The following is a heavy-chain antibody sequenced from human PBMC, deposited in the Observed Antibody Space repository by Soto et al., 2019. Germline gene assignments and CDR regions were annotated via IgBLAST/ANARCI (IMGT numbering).Heavy chain of an antibody. D-gene: IGHD1-26*01. V-gene: IGHV1-24*01. J-gene: IGHJ5*02. Sequence: ASVKVSCKVSGYTLTELSMHWVRQAPGKGLEWMGGFDPEDGETIYAQKFQGRVTMTEDTSTDTAYMELSSLRSEDTAVYYCATSRYYASRNQVGCWFDPWGQGTLVTVSS. CDR3: ATSRYYASRNQVGCWFDP. CDR2: FDPEDGET. CDR1: GYTLTELS.